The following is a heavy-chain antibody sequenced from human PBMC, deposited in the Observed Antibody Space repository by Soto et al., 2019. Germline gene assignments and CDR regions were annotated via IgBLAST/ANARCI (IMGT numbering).Heavy chain of an antibody. CDR1: GYTFTGYY. J-gene: IGHJ6*02. V-gene: IGHV1-2*04. Sequence: ASVKVSCKASGYTFTGYYMHWVRQAPGQGLEWMGWINPNSGGTNYAQKFQGWVTMTRDTSISTAYMELSRLRSDDTAVYYCARAPSFAETDYYYHGMDVWGQGTTVTVSS. D-gene: IGHD3-3*01. CDR2: INPNSGGT. CDR3: ARAPSFAETDYYYHGMDV.